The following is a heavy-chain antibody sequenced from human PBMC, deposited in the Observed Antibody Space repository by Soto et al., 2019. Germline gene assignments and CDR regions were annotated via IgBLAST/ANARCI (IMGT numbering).Heavy chain of an antibody. V-gene: IGHV1-46*01. CDR1: GYTFTSHY. Sequence: EASVKVSCTASGYTFTSHYMHWVRQAPGQGLEWMGIINPSGGSTSYAQKFQGRITMTRDTSTSTVYMELSSLRSEDTAVYYCARGTGGSYYYYYYGMDVWGQGTTVTVSS. D-gene: IGHD1-26*01. CDR2: INPSGGST. J-gene: IGHJ6*02. CDR3: ARGTGGSYYYYYYGMDV.